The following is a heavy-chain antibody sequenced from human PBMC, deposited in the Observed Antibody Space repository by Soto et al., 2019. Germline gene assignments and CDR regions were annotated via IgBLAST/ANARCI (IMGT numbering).Heavy chain of an antibody. CDR2: INADGTST. CDR3: VKVLARGVGVPRFYFDS. Sequence: GGSLRLSCAASGFTFSNSWMHWVRQVSGKGLEWVSRINADGTSTSYADSAKGRFTISRDNAKNTLYLHVNSLRAEDTAVYYCVKVLARGVGVPRFYFDSWGQGALVTVSS. CDR1: GFTFSNSW. J-gene: IGHJ4*02. V-gene: IGHV3-74*01. D-gene: IGHD2-2*01.